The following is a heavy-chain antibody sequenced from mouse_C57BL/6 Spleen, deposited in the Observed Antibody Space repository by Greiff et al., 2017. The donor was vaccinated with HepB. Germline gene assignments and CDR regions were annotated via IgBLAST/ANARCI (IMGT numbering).Heavy chain of an antibody. J-gene: IGHJ3*01. V-gene: IGHV1-54*01. Sequence: SGAELVRPGTSVKVSCKASGYAFTNYLIEWVKQRPGQGLEWIGVINPGSGGTNYNEKFKGKATLTADKSSSTAYMQLSSLTSEDSAVYFCARGSNYDEFAYWGQGTLVTVSA. D-gene: IGHD2-5*01. CDR2: INPGSGGT. CDR3: ARGSNYDEFAY. CDR1: GYAFTNYL.